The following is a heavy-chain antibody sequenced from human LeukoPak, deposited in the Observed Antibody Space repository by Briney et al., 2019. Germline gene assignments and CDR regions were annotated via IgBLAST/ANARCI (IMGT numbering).Heavy chain of an antibody. Sequence: ASVKVSCKASGYTFTSYVINWVRQATGQGLEWMGWMNPNSGNTGYAQKFQGRVTMTRNTSISTAYMELSSLRSEDTAVYYCARGRRFLTIYYYYMDVWGKGTTVTVSS. CDR3: ARGRRFLTIYYYYMDV. CDR1: GYTFTSYV. V-gene: IGHV1-8*01. D-gene: IGHD3-3*01. J-gene: IGHJ6*03. CDR2: MNPNSGNT.